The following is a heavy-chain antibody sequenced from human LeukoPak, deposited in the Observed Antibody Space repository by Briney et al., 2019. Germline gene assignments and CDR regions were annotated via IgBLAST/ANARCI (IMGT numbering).Heavy chain of an antibody. D-gene: IGHD2-8*01. CDR2: VYYTGST. V-gene: IGHV4-39*01. Sequence: SETLSLTCTVSSGSISGDTSYWGWIRQPPGTGLEWIASVYYTGSTYYNPSLRSRVTISVDTSKNQFFLKIDSLTAADTAVYYCARHVPPLVNGMDYWGQGTLVAVSS. CDR1: SGSISGDTSY. J-gene: IGHJ4*02. CDR3: ARHVPPLVNGMDY.